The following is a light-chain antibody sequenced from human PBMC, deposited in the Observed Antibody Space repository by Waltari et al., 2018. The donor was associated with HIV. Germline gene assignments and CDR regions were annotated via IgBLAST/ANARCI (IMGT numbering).Light chain of an antibody. J-gene: IGLJ3*02. CDR1: SRDVGSSHL. CDR3: CSYAGTSILV. V-gene: IGLV2-23*02. CDR2: EVT. Sequence: QSALTQPASVSGSPGQSFTISCTGTSRDVGSSHLVSWYQQHPGKAPKLMIYEVTKRPSGVSNRFSGSKSGNTASLTISGLQAEDEGDYHCCSYAGTSILVFGGGTKLTVL.